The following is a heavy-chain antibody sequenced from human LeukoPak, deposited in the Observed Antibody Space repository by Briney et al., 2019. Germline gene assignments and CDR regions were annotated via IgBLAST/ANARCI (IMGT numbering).Heavy chain of an antibody. D-gene: IGHD1-1*01. CDR1: GGTFGSYA. V-gene: IGHV1-69*06. CDR3: ARDVSNWNDEDYYYGMDV. Sequence: ASVKVSCKASGGTFGSYAISWVRQAPGQGLEWMGGIIPIFGTANYAQKFQGRVTITADKSTSTAYMELSSLRSEDTAVYYCARDVSNWNDEDYYYGMDVWGKGTTVTVSS. J-gene: IGHJ6*04. CDR2: IIPIFGTA.